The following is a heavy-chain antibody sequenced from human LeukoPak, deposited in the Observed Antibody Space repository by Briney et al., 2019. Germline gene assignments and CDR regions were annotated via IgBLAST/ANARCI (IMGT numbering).Heavy chain of an antibody. J-gene: IGHJ4*02. CDR2: IIPIFGTA. V-gene: IGHV1-69*13. D-gene: IGHD3-10*01. Sequence: ASVNVSCKASGGTFSGYAISWVRQAPGQGLEWMGGIIPIFGTANYAQKFQGRVTITADESTSTAYMELSSLRSEDTAVYYCAREYGSGSYFDYWGQGTLVTVSS. CDR3: AREYGSGSYFDY. CDR1: GGTFSGYA.